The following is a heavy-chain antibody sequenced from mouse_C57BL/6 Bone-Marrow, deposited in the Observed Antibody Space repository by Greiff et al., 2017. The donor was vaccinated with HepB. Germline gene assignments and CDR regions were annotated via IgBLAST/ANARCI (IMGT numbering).Heavy chain of an antibody. CDR3: ARSAYYYGSLYYFDY. D-gene: IGHD1-1*01. V-gene: IGHV1-12*01. CDR2: IYPGNGDT. Sequence: LQESGAELVRPGASVKMSCKASGYTFTSYNMHWVKQTPRQGLEWIGAIYPGNGDTSYNQKFKGKATLTVDKSSSTAYMQLSSLTSEDSAVYFCARSAYYYGSLYYFDYWGQGTTLTVSS. J-gene: IGHJ2*01. CDR1: GYTFTSYN.